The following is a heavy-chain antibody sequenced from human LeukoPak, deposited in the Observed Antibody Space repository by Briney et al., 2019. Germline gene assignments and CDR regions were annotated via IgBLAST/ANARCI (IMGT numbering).Heavy chain of an antibody. CDR1: GGSVSSGSYY. J-gene: IGHJ4*02. CDR2: IYYSGST. CDR3: AKGDPESDFWSGYYRD. Sequence: PSETLSLTCTVSGGSVSSGSYYWSWIRQPPGKGLEWIGYIYYSGSTYYNPSLKSRVTISVDTSKNQFSLKLSSVTAADTAVYYCAKGDPESDFWSGYYRDWGQGTLVTVSS. D-gene: IGHD3-3*01. V-gene: IGHV4-61*01.